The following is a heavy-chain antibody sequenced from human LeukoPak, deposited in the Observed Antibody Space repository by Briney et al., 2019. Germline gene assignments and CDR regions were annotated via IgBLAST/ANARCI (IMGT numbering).Heavy chain of an antibody. CDR2: IFYSGMT. Sequence: SSETLSLTCTVSGGSINSYYWGWIRQPPEKGLEWIGNIFYSGMTKYNPSLKSRVTISVDTSKNLFSLKLNSVNDADTAVYFCARYDSSGFYQYFFDYWGPGTLVTVSS. D-gene: IGHD3-22*01. V-gene: IGHV4-59*01. CDR3: ARYDSSGFYQYFFDY. J-gene: IGHJ4*02. CDR1: GGSINSYY.